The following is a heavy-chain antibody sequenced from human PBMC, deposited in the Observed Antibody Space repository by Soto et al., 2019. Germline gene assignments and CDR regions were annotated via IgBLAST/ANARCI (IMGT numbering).Heavy chain of an antibody. V-gene: IGHV4-38-2*02. CDR3: ARETSPAGIAVAGTNLHFDS. Sequence: SETLSLTCNVSGFSIRTGDYWAWIRRPPGKGLEWIGSLFHSGLVYYNPSLKGRVTISADTSNNQFSLRLKSVTAADTAVYFCARETSPAGIAVAGTNLHFDSWGQGTQVTVSS. D-gene: IGHD6-19*01. CDR1: GFSIRTGDY. CDR2: LFHSGLV. J-gene: IGHJ4*02.